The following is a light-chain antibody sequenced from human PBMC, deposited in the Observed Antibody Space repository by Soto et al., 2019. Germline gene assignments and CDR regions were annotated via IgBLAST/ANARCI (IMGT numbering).Light chain of an antibody. V-gene: IGLV2-14*03. J-gene: IGLJ1*01. Sequence: LTQSASVSGSPGQSITISCTGTSSDVGGYNSVSWFQQHPGNAPKLILYEVKNRPSGVSNRFSGSKSGNTASLTISGLQAEDEADYYCSSYTSSDTLVFGTGTKVTVL. CDR2: EVK. CDR1: SSDVGGYNS. CDR3: SSYTSSDTLV.